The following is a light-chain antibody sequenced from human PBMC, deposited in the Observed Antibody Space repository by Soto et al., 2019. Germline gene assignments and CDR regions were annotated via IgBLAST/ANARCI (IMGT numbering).Light chain of an antibody. Sequence: DIVMTQTPLSLTVTPGEPASMSCRSSQSLLDSDDGNTYLDWYLQKPGQSPQLLIYTVSDRASGVPDRFSGSGSGTDFTLKISRVEAADVGVYYCMQRIEYPHTFGGGNKVEIK. V-gene: IGKV2-40*01. CDR1: QSLLDSDDGNTY. CDR3: MQRIEYPHT. J-gene: IGKJ4*01. CDR2: TVS.